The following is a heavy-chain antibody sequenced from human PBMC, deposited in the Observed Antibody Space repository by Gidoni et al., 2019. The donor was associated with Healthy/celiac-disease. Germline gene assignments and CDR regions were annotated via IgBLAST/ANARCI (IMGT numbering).Heavy chain of an antibody. CDR1: GGPISSSRYY. D-gene: IGHD4-17*01. Sequence: QLQLQESGPGLVKPSETLSLTCTVSGGPISSSRYYWGWIRPPPGKGLEWIGGTYYSGSTYYNPSLKSRVTISVDTSKNQFSLKLSSVTAADTAVYYCARHGSTVVTPSNWFDPWGQGTLVTVSS. CDR2: TYYSGST. J-gene: IGHJ5*02. V-gene: IGHV4-39*01. CDR3: ARHGSTVVTPSNWFDP.